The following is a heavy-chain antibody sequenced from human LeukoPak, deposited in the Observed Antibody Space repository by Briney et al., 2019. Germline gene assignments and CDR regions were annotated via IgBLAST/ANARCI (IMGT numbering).Heavy chain of an antibody. V-gene: IGHV3-23*01. CDR1: GGSISSSSYY. CDR2: ITPGGDST. J-gene: IGHJ4*02. D-gene: IGHD1-26*01. CDR3: AKAGSHSYWGY. Sequence: ETLSLTCTVSGGSISSSSYYWGWIRQAPGKGLEWVPSITPGGDSTYYADSVKGRFTISRDNSKNTLYLQMNSLRAEDTAIYYCAKAGSHSYWGYWGQGNLVTVSS.